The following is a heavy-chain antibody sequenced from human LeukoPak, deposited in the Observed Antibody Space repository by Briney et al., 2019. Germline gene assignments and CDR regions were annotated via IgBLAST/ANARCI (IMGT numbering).Heavy chain of an antibody. Sequence: SETLSLTCGVSGGSVTSTNWWTWVRQPPGKGLEWIGEVHFDGRTNYNPSLKSRLTMSVDLSENHVSLKLTSVTAADTAVYYCAREGGFYRPLDYSGQGTLVTVSS. V-gene: IGHV4-4*02. CDR1: GGSVTSTNW. J-gene: IGHJ4*02. CDR3: AREGGFYRPLDY. D-gene: IGHD3-3*01. CDR2: VHFDGRT.